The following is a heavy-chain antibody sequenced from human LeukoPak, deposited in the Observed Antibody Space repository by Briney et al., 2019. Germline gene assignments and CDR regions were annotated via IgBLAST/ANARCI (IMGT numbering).Heavy chain of an antibody. J-gene: IGHJ4*02. CDR2: ISGSGGST. Sequence: GGSLRLSCAASGFTFSSYAMSWVRQAPGKGLEWVSAISGSGGSTHYADSVKGRFTISRDNSKNTLYLQMNSLRAEDTAVYYCAKGVLGSGSSFFDYWGQGTLVTVSS. D-gene: IGHD3-10*02. V-gene: IGHV3-23*01. CDR3: AKGVLGSGSSFFDY. CDR1: GFTFSSYA.